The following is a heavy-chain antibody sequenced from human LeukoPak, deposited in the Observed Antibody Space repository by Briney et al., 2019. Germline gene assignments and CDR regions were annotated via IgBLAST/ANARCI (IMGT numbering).Heavy chain of an antibody. CDR1: GGTFSSYA. CDR2: IIPIFGTA. V-gene: IGHV1-69*13. D-gene: IGHD2-2*01. J-gene: IGHJ5*02. Sequence: SVKVSCKASGGTFSSYAISWVRQAPGQGLEWMGGIIPIFGTANYAQKFQGRATITADESTSTAYMELSSLRSEDTAVYYCARIRYCSSTSCQDEDNWFDPWGQGTLVTVSS. CDR3: ARIRYCSSTSCQDEDNWFDP.